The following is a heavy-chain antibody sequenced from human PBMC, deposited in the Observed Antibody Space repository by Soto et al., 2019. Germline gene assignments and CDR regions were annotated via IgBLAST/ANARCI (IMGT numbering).Heavy chain of an antibody. V-gene: IGHV3-23*01. J-gene: IGHJ4*02. CDR3: AKADGQQWLIPHLDN. Sequence: EVQLLESGGGVVQPGGSLRLSCVASGFNFKKFAMAWVRQAAGEGLEWVSGIRCCGGSASYADSVKGRFSIDRDDSKNTVSLQLNSLRVEDTAQYYCAKADGQQWLIPHLDNWGQGTLVTVS. CDR2: IRCCGGSA. D-gene: IGHD6-19*01. CDR1: GFNFKKFA.